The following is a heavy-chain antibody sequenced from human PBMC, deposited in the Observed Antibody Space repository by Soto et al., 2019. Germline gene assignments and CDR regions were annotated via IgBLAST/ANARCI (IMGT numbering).Heavy chain of an antibody. Sequence: QVQLQESGPGLVKPSETLSLTCTVSGDSISNYYWSWIRQPPGKGLEWIGYIYYSGSTNYNPSLKSRVTISVDTSKNQFSLKLSSVTAADTAVYYRARHLWVGSSWYLGAFDIWGQGTMVTVSS. J-gene: IGHJ3*02. CDR1: GDSISNYY. D-gene: IGHD6-13*01. V-gene: IGHV4-59*08. CDR3: ARHLWVGSSWYLGAFDI. CDR2: IYYSGST.